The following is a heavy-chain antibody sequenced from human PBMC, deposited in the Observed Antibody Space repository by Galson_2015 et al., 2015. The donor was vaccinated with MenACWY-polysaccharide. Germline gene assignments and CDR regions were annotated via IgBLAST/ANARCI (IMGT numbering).Heavy chain of an antibody. Sequence: CAASGSRFSHSGMHWVRQAPGKGLEWVAAIQYDGSKIVYADSVKGRFTISRDNSKNTLFLEMNSLGGEDTAVYYCAREGSRIVFHAFDTWGQGTMVTVSS. J-gene: IGHJ3*02. V-gene: IGHV3-33*01. CDR3: AREGSRIVFHAFDT. CDR2: IQYDGSKI. D-gene: IGHD6-13*01. CDR1: GSRFSHSG.